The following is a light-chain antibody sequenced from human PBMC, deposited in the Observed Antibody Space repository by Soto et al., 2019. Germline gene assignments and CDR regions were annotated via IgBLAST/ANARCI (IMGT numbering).Light chain of an antibody. J-gene: IGLJ2*01. Sequence: QSVLTQPPSASGTPGQRVTISCSGSSSNIGSNTVNWYQQLPGTAPKLLIYSNNQRLSRVPDRFSGSKSGTSASLAISGLQSDDEADYYCAAWEDSLKGVVFGGGTKLTVL. V-gene: IGLV1-44*01. CDR1: SSNIGSNT. CDR2: SNN. CDR3: AAWEDSLKGVV.